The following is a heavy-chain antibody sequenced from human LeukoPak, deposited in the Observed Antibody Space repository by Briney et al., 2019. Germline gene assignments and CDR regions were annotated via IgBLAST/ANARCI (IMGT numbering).Heavy chain of an antibody. CDR2: ISGSGGST. J-gene: IGHJ4*02. V-gene: IGHV3-23*01. CDR3: ATPREYSSGWHFDY. CDR1: GFTFSSYA. Sequence: GGSLKLSCAASGFTFSSYAMSWVRQAPGKGLEWVSAISGSGGSTYYADSVKGRFTISRDNSKNTLYLQMNSLRAEDTAVYYCATPREYSSGWHFDYWGQGTLVTVSS. D-gene: IGHD6-19*01.